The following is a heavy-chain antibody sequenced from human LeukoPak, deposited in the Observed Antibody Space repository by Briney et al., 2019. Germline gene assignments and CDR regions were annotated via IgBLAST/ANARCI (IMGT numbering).Heavy chain of an antibody. Sequence: GGSLRLSCAASGFTFSDYYMSWIRQAPGKGLEWVSYISSSGSTIYYADSVKGRFTISRDNAKNSLYLQMNSLRAEDTAVYYCPCERVADPADYWGQGTLVTVSS. CDR1: GFTFSDYY. CDR3: PCERVADPADY. J-gene: IGHJ4*02. V-gene: IGHV3-11*01. CDR2: ISSSGSTI. D-gene: IGHD2-2*01.